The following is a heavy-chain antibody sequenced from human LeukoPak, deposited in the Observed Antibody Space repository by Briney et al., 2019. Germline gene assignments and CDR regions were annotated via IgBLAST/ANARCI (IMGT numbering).Heavy chain of an antibody. Sequence: SETLSLTCTVSGDSITCHHWNWLRQAPGKGLEWIGYIHYTGGTNGNPSLKSRATISIDTSKNQVFLNLRSVTAADTAVYYCAGWCSRPTCKNSFDVWGQGTMVTVAS. J-gene: IGHJ3*01. CDR1: GDSITCHH. V-gene: IGHV4-59*08. CDR3: AGWCSRPTCKNSFDV. CDR2: IHYTGGT. D-gene: IGHD2-8*01.